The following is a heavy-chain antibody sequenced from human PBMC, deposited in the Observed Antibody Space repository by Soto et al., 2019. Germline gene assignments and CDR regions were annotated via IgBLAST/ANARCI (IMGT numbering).Heavy chain of an antibody. Sequence: GESLKLSCAASGFTFSSYAMSWVRQAPGKGLEWVSAISGSGGSTYYADSVKGRFTISRDNSKNTLYLQMNSLRAEDTAVYYCAKQNLYYYGSGSYYGYWGQGTLVTVSS. D-gene: IGHD3-10*01. CDR3: AKQNLYYYGSGSYYGY. V-gene: IGHV3-23*01. J-gene: IGHJ4*02. CDR2: ISGSGGST. CDR1: GFTFSSYA.